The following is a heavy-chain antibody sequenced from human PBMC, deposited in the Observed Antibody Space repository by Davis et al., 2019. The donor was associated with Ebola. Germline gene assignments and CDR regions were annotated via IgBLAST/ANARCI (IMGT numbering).Heavy chain of an antibody. CDR1: GFTFSGSA. CDR2: IRSKANSYAT. CDR3: TRYSYGHGGDY. J-gene: IGHJ4*02. Sequence: PGGSLRLSCAASGFTFSGSAMHWVRQASGKGLEWVGRIRSKANSYATAYAASVKGRFTISRDDSKNTAYLQMNSLKTEDTAVYYCTRYSYGHGGDYWGQGTLVTVSS. V-gene: IGHV3-73*01. D-gene: IGHD5-18*01.